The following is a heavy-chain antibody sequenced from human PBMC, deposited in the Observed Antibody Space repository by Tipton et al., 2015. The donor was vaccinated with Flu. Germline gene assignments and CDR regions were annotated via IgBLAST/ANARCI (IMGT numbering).Heavy chain of an antibody. D-gene: IGHD6-6*01. J-gene: IGHJ4*02. V-gene: IGHV4-30-4*01. CDR2: IYYSGST. CDR1: GGSISSGDYY. Sequence: TLSLTCTVSGGSISSGDYYWNWIRQPPGKGLEWIGFIYYSGSTYYNPSLKSRVSISVDPSKNQFSLKLNSVTAADTAVYYCATVPGSSSASWAFDYWGQGALVTVSS. CDR3: ATVPGSSSASWAFDY.